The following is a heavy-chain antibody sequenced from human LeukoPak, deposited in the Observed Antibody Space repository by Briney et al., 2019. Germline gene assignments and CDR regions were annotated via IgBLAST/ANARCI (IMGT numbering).Heavy chain of an antibody. V-gene: IGHV3-23*01. CDR2: INGSGGST. CDR3: AKGGIFGVVITFDP. CDR1: GFTFSSYA. Sequence: GGSLRLSCAASGFTFSSYAMSWVRQAPGKGLEWVSAINGSGGSTYYADSVRGRFTISRDNSKNTLYLQMNSLRAEDTAVYYCAKGGIFGVVITFDPWGQGTLVTVSS. D-gene: IGHD3-3*01. J-gene: IGHJ5*02.